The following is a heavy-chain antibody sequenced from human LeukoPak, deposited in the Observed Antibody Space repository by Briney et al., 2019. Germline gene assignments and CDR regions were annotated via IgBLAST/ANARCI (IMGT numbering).Heavy chain of an antibody. CDR1: GFTFSTNA. Sequence: PGGSLRLSCAASGFTFSTNAMSWVRQAPGKGLEWVSASSGRTGSTYYSDSVKGRFTISRDNSKSTLYLQMDSLRAEDTAVYYCAKCGSSGCHLIDYWGQGTLVTVSS. J-gene: IGHJ4*02. V-gene: IGHV3-23*01. D-gene: IGHD6-19*01. CDR2: SSGRTGST. CDR3: AKCGSSGCHLIDY.